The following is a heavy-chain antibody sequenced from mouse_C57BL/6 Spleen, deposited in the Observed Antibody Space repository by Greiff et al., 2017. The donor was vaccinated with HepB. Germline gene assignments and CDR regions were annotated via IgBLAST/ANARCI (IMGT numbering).Heavy chain of an antibody. J-gene: IGHJ3*01. CDR3: ARDGGLRRGFAY. CDR1: GYTFTSYW. CDR2: INPSNGGT. V-gene: IGHV1-53*01. D-gene: IGHD2-4*01. Sequence: QVQLKQPGTELVKPGASVKLSCKASGYTFTSYWMHWVKQRPGQGLEWIGNINPSNGGTNYNEKFKSKATLTVDKSSSTAYMQLSSLTSEDSAVYYCARDGGLRRGFAYWGQGTLVTVSA.